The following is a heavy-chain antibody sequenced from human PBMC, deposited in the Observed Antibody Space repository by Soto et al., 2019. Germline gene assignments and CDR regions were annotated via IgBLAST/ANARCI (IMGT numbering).Heavy chain of an antibody. J-gene: IGHJ3*02. CDR2: IWYDGNNK. CDR1: GFTFSNYG. Sequence: GGSLRLSCAASGFTFSNYGMHWVRQAPGKGLEWVADIWYDGNNKFYADSVKGRFTLSRDNSKNTLFLQMNSLRAEDTAVYYCARGPYSSGWYVTFDIWGQGTMVTVSS. V-gene: IGHV3-33*01. CDR3: ARGPYSSGWYVTFDI. D-gene: IGHD6-19*01.